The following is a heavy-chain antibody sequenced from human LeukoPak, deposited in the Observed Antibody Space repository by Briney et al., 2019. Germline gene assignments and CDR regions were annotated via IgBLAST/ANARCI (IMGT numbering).Heavy chain of an antibody. CDR2: IYYSGST. CDR3: ARAPVLYCSGGSCYYYYGMDV. J-gene: IGHJ6*02. D-gene: IGHD2-15*01. Sequence: SETLSLTCTVSGGSISSGDYYWSWIRQPPGKGLEWIGYIYYSGSTYYNPSLKSRVTISVATSKNQFSLKLSSVTAADTAVYYCARAPVLYCSGGSCYYYYGMDVWGQGTTVTVSS. V-gene: IGHV4-30-4*01. CDR1: GGSISSGDYY.